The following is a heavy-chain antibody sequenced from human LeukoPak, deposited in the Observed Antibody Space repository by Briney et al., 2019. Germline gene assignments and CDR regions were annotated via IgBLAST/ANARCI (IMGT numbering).Heavy chain of an antibody. CDR2: ISGSGGST. Sequence: GGSLRLSCAASGFTFSSYAMSWVRQAPGKGLEWVSAISGSGGSTYYADSVKGRFTISRDNSKNTLYLQMNSLRAEDTAVYYCAKVVAAAGTSRRYYYYGMDVWGQGTTVTVSS. V-gene: IGHV3-23*01. D-gene: IGHD6-13*01. J-gene: IGHJ6*02. CDR3: AKVVAAAGTSRRYYYYGMDV. CDR1: GFTFSSYA.